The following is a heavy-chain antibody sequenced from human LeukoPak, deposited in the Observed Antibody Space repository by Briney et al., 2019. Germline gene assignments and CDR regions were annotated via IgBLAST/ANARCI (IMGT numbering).Heavy chain of an antibody. CDR3: ANGIVGGSHEY. D-gene: IGHD1-26*01. CDR2: ISGSGDST. Sequence: GGSLRLSCAASGFTFSSYAMNWVRQAPGKGLEWVSSISGSGDSTYYADSVKGRFTISRDNSKNTLYLQMNSLRAEDTAVYYCANGIVGGSHEYWGQGTLVTVS. CDR1: GFTFSSYA. V-gene: IGHV3-23*01. J-gene: IGHJ4*02.